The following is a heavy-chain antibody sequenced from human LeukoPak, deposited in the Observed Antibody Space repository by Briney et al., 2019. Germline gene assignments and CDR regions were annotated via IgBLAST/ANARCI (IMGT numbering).Heavy chain of an antibody. CDR2: ISYDGRNK. J-gene: IGHJ4*02. Sequence: GGSLRLSCAASGFTFNNYGMHWVRQAPGKGLEWVAVISYDGRNKHYPDSVKGRFTISRDISTDTLRLQMDSLRTEDTAVCYCAKGPLRGTAAAIDYWGQGTLVTVSS. D-gene: IGHD2-2*01. V-gene: IGHV3-30*18. CDR1: GFTFNNYG. CDR3: AKGPLRGTAAAIDY.